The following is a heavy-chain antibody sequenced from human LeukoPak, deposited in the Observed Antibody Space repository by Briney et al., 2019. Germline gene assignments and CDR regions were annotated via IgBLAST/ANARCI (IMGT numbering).Heavy chain of an antibody. CDR3: ARDRVVVVPAAIEYYYYYYMDV. D-gene: IGHD2-2*02. V-gene: IGHV4-38-2*02. J-gene: IGHJ6*03. CDR1: GYSISSDYY. CDR2: IYYSGST. Sequence: SETLSLTCTVSGYSISSDYYWGWIRQPPGKGLEWIGYIYYSGSTNYNPSLKSRVTISVETSKNQFSLKLSSVTAADTAVYYCARDRVVVVPAAIEYYYYYYMDVWGKGTTVTVSS.